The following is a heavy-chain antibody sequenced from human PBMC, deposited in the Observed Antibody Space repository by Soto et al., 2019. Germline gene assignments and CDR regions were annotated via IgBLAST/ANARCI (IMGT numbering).Heavy chain of an antibody. CDR3: ARVGGGYCSSTGCYRPHFDY. Sequence: PGGSLRLSCAASGFTFSSYSMNWVRQAPGKGLEWVSYISSSSSTIYYADSVKGRFTISRDNAKNSLYLQMNSLRAEDTAVYYCARVGGGYCSSTGCYRPHFDYWGQGTLVTVSS. CDR2: ISSSSSTI. CDR1: GFTFSSYS. J-gene: IGHJ4*02. V-gene: IGHV3-48*01. D-gene: IGHD2-2*01.